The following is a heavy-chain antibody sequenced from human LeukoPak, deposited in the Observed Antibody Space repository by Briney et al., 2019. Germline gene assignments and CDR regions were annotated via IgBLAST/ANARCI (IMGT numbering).Heavy chain of an antibody. Sequence: ASVEASCKASGYTFTGYYMHWVRLAPGQGLEWMGWINPNSGGTNYAQRFQGRVTMTRDTSISTAYMELSSLTSDDTAVYYCARVFIVATTALDYWGQGTLVSVSS. J-gene: IGHJ4*02. CDR2: INPNSGGT. D-gene: IGHD5-12*01. CDR1: GYTFTGYY. V-gene: IGHV1-2*02. CDR3: ARVFIVATTALDY.